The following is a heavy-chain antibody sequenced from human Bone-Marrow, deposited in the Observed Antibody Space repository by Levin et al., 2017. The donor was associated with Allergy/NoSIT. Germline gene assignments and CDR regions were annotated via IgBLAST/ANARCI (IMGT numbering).Heavy chain of an antibody. V-gene: IGHV4-4*07. D-gene: IGHD3-16*01. CDR2: IYTGGSGNT. CDR3: ATWGRVDGDYYYGLDV. CDR1: GGSISSYY. J-gene: IGHJ6*02. Sequence: SETLSLTCTLSGGSISSYYWSWIRQPAGRGLEWIGLIYTGGSGNTNYNPSLKSRVTMSLDTSKNQFSLNLRSVTAADTAIYNCATWGRVDGDYYYGLDVWGQGTTVTVSS.